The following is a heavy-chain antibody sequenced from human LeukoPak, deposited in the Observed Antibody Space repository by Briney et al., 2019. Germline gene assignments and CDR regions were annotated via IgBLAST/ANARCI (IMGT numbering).Heavy chain of an antibody. CDR3: ARGYDFWSGYYSSYGTDV. D-gene: IGHD3-3*01. CDR1: GGSFSGYY. V-gene: IGHV4-59*01. Sequence: SSETLSLTCAVYGGSFSGYYWSWIRQPPGKGLEWIGYIYYSGSTNYNPSLKSRVTISVDTSKNQFSLKLSSVTAADTAVYYCARGYDFWSGYYSSYGTDVWGQGTTVTVSS. J-gene: IGHJ6*02. CDR2: IYYSGST.